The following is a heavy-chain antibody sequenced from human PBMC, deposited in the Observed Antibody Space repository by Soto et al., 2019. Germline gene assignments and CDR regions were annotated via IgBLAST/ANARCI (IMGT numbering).Heavy chain of an antibody. D-gene: IGHD2-8*01. Sequence: GGSLRLSCAASGFTFSSYAMSWVRQAPGKGLEWVSAISGSGGSTYYADSVKGRFTISRDNSKNTLYLQMNSLRAEDTAVYYCANLRPIMVYTRGQSYYYYMDVWGKGTTVTVSS. CDR3: ANLRPIMVYTRGQSYYYYMDV. V-gene: IGHV3-23*01. CDR1: GFTFSSYA. J-gene: IGHJ6*03. CDR2: ISGSGGST.